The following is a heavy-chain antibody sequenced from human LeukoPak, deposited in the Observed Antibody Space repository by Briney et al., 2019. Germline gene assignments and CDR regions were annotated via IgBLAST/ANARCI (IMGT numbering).Heavy chain of an antibody. V-gene: IGHV4-61*08. J-gene: IGHJ2*01. CDR3: ARQNYGDLQGWYFDL. Sequence: SETLSLTCAVSGGSISSGGYYWSWIRQPPGKGLEWIGYIYYSGSTNYNPSLKSRVTISVDTSKNQFSLKLSSVTAADTAVYYCARQNYGDLQGWYFDLWGRGTLVTVSS. CDR2: IYYSGST. D-gene: IGHD4-17*01. CDR1: GGSISSGGYY.